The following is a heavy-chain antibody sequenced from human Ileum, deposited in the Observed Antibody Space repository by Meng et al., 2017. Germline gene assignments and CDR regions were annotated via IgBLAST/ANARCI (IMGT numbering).Heavy chain of an antibody. D-gene: IGHD5-12*01. Sequence: VELVESGGGLVQPGGSLRLSCAASGFTFSSHWMHWVRQAPGKGLEWVSRIRPDGSTTAFADSVEGRFTISRDNAKNTLYLQLNSLRGEDTAVYYCTRDFDSGYGLWGQGTLVTVSS. V-gene: IGHV3-74*01. CDR2: IRPDGSTT. CDR1: GFTFSSHW. J-gene: IGHJ4*02. CDR3: TRDFDSGYGL.